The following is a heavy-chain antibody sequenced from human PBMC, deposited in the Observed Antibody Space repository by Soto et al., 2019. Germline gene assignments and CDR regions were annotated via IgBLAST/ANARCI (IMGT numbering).Heavy chain of an antibody. Sequence: PSQTLSLNCTVSVGSSSSYYWSWSRQPPGKGLECIGYIYYSGSNNYNPSLKSRVTLSVDTSKNQFSLKLSSVTAADTAVYYCAREVLYSGCWYLSRWFDPWGQGTLVTVSS. CDR3: AREVLYSGCWYLSRWFDP. V-gene: IGHV4-59*01. D-gene: IGHD6-13*01. CDR1: VGSSSSYY. J-gene: IGHJ5*02. CDR2: IYYSGSN.